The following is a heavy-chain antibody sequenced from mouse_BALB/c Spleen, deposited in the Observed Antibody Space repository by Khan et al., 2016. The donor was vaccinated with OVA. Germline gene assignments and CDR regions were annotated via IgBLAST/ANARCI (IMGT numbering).Heavy chain of an antibody. D-gene: IGHD1-1*01. CDR2: ISYSGST. V-gene: IGHV3-2*02. CDR3: ARGPYYGSSWFAY. J-gene: IGHJ3*01. CDR1: GYSITSDYA. Sequence: QLEESGPSLVKPSQSLSLTCTVTGYSITSDYAWNWIRQFPGNKLEWMGYISYSGSTSYNPSLKSRISITRDTSKNQFFLQLNSVTTEDTATYYCARGPYYGSSWFAYWGQGTLVTVSA.